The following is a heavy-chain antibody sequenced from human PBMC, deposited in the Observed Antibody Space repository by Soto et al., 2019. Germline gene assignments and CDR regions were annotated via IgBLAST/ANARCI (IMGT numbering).Heavy chain of an antibody. Sequence: QITLKESGPTLVKPTQTLTLTCTFSGFSFTTDGMGVGWIRQPPGKALEWLALIYWDDDKRYSPSLKSRLTITKDASRNQVVLTLTNMDPADTATYYCAHFYWAASGTRYSFDYWGQGTLVTVSS. CDR1: GFSFTTDGMG. J-gene: IGHJ4*02. D-gene: IGHD6-13*01. CDR3: AHFYWAASGTRYSFDY. V-gene: IGHV2-5*02. CDR2: IYWDDDK.